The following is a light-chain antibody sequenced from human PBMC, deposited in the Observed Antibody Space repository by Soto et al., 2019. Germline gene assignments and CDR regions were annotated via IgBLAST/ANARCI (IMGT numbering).Light chain of an antibody. V-gene: IGLV2-14*01. J-gene: IGLJ1*01. CDR3: TSYAITSPYV. CDR1: SSDVGGYNY. CDR2: EVS. Sequence: QSVLTQPASVSGSPGQSITISCTGTSSDVGGYNYVSWYQHHPGKAPKLMIHEVSDRPSGISNRFSGSKSGNTASLTVSGLQLEDEADYYCTSYAITSPYVFGTGTKVTVL.